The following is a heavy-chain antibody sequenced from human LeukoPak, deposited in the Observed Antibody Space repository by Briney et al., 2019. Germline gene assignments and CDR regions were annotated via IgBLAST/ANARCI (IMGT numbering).Heavy chain of an antibody. V-gene: IGHV1-2*02. CDR2: INPNSGDT. J-gene: IGHJ4*02. Sequence: ASVKVSCKASGYTFTGYYMHWVRQAPGQGLEWMGWINPNSGDTNYAQKFQGRVTMTRDTSISTAYMELSRLRSDDTAVYYCARAEKRGYSYSPSYWGQGTLVTVSS. CDR3: ARAEKRGYSYSPSY. D-gene: IGHD5-18*01. CDR1: GYTFTGYY.